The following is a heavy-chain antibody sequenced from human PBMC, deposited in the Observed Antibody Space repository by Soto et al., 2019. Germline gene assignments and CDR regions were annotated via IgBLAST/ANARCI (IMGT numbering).Heavy chain of an antibody. D-gene: IGHD3-22*01. CDR1: GYTFTGYY. J-gene: IGHJ4*02. Sequence: GASVKVSCKASGYTFTGYYMHWVRQAPGQGLEWMGWINPNSGGTNYAQKFQGRVTMTRDTSISTAYMELSRLRSDDTAVYYCARLVGSDSSGYLEFFDYWGQGTLVTVSS. V-gene: IGHV1-2*02. CDR3: ARLVGSDSSGYLEFFDY. CDR2: INPNSGGT.